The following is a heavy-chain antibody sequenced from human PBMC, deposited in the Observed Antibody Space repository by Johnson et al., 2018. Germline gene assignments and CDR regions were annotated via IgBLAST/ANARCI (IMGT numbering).Heavy chain of an antibody. D-gene: IGHD3-10*01. CDR1: GFSFSNHV. V-gene: IGHV3-30*03. J-gene: IGHJ1*01. Sequence: QVQLVQSGGGVVQPGGSLRLSCSASGFSFSNHVMHWVRQAPGKVLEWVAVTSNDEGIKYYVDSVKGRFTISRDNSKGTLYLQMNSLRAGDTAVYYCATGAISGVIYREFFQHWGQGTLVTVSS. CDR2: TSNDEGIK. CDR3: ATGAISGVIYREFFQH.